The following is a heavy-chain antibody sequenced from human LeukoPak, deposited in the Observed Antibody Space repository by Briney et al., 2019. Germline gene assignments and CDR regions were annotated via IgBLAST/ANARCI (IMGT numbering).Heavy chain of an antibody. V-gene: IGHV3-7*01. CDR3: ARPRGCGTSRCNNFDY. Sequence: GGSLRLSCAVSGFTFSGFSMSWVRQAPGKGLEWVARMNEYGSEIFYVDSVKGRFTISRDNAKNSLYLQMDNLRVEDTAVYYCARPRGCGTSRCNNFDYWGQGTLVTVSS. D-gene: IGHD2-21*01. CDR2: MNEYGSEI. CDR1: GFTFSGFS. J-gene: IGHJ4*02.